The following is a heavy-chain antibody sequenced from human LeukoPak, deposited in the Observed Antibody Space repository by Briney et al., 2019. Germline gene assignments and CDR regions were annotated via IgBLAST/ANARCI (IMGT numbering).Heavy chain of an antibody. D-gene: IGHD6-13*01. Sequence: SETLSLTCTISGGSISSSSYYWGWIRQPPGKGLEWIGSLYYGGSTQYNPSLKSRATFSVDTSNNQFSLKLSSVTAADTAVYYCAREGWSLGYSSSWYADYWGQGTLVTVSS. J-gene: IGHJ4*02. CDR2: LYYGGST. V-gene: IGHV4-39*02. CDR1: GGSISSSSYY. CDR3: AREGWSLGYSSSWYADY.